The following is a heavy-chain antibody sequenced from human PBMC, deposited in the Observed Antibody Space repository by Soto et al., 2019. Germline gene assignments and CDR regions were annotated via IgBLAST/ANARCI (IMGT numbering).Heavy chain of an antibody. J-gene: IGHJ4*02. CDR1: GFSLSTSGVG. D-gene: IGHD4-4*01. V-gene: IGHV2-5*02. CDR2: IYWDDDK. CDR3: AHRQTTGSWVTFDY. Sequence: QITLKESGPTLVKPTQTLTLTCTFSGFSLSTSGVGVGWIRQPPGKALEWLALIYWDDDKRYSPSLKSRLTITKDTSKNQVVLTLTNRDPVDTATYYCAHRQTTGSWVTFDYWGQGTLVTVSS.